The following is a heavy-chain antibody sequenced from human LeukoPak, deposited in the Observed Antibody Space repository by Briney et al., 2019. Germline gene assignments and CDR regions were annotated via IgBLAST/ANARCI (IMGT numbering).Heavy chain of an antibody. J-gene: IGHJ4*02. D-gene: IGHD6-13*01. CDR2: IYYSGST. V-gene: IGHV4-59*01. Sequence: PSETLSLTCTVSGGSISSYYWSWIRQPPGKGLEWIGYIYYSGSTNYNPSLKSRVTISVDTSKNQFSLKLSSVTAADTAVYYCARALPSALYSSSWYGAHYFDYWGQGTLVTVSS. CDR1: GGSISSYY. CDR3: ARALPSALYSSSWYGAHYFDY.